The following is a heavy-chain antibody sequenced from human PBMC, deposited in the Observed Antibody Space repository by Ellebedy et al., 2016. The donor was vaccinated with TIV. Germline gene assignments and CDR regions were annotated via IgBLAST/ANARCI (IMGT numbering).Heavy chain of an antibody. Sequence: ESLKISCAASRFTFSSYAMSWVRQAPGKGLEWVSAISGSGGSTYYADSVKGRFTISRDNSKNTLYLQMNSLRAEDTAVYYCAKCIPGPSAPRGGMDVWGQGTTVTVSS. D-gene: IGHD1-14*01. CDR3: AKCIPGPSAPRGGMDV. J-gene: IGHJ6*02. CDR1: RFTFSSYA. CDR2: ISGSGGST. V-gene: IGHV3-23*01.